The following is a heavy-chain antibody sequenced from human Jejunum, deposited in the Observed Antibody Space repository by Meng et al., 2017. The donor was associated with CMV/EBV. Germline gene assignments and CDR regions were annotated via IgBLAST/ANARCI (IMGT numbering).Heavy chain of an antibody. V-gene: IGHV3-30-3*01. CDR1: VFSSINYD. CDR3: ARQYGYRNHFDY. D-gene: IGHD5-24*01. J-gene: IGHJ4*02. Sequence: SVFSSINYDMHWVRQAPGKGLEWVALMSYDGYNKYYADSLKGRFTVSRDSSKKTVYLQMNTLRTEDTAMYYCARQYGYRNHFDYWGQGTLVTVSS. CDR2: MSYDGYNK.